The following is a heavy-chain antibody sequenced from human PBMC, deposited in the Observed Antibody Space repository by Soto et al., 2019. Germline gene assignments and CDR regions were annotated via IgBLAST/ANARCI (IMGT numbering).Heavy chain of an antibody. D-gene: IGHD3-10*01. CDR1: GYTFTGYF. Sequence: ASVKVSCKASGYTFTGYFVHWVRQAPGQGLEWMGWINPNNGDTNYAQNFQGRVTMTRDTSINTAYMELSRLRSDDTAVYYCAIIKSYEDSRGGIAYWGQGALVTVS. J-gene: IGHJ4*02. CDR2: INPNNGDT. V-gene: IGHV1-2*02. CDR3: AIIKSYEDSRGGIAY.